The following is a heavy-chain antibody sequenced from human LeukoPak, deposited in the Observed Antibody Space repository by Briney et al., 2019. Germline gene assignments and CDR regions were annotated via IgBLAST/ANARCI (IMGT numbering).Heavy chain of an antibody. V-gene: IGHV3-53*01. D-gene: IGHD3-10*01. Sequence: PGGSLRLSCAASGFTVSSNYMSWVRQAPGKGLEWVSVIYSGGSTYYADSVKGRFTISRDNSKNTLYLQMNSLRAEDTAVYYCAKNLGAPRVMYYYGSGSYSGYDYWGQGTLVTVSS. CDR1: GFTVSSNY. CDR3: AKNLGAPRVMYYYGSGSYSGYDY. CDR2: IYSGGST. J-gene: IGHJ4*02.